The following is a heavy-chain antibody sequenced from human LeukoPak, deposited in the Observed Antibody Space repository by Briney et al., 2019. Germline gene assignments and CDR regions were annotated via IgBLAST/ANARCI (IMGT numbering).Heavy chain of an antibody. D-gene: IGHD3-10*01. V-gene: IGHV1-24*01. CDR3: ARGKWAYGSGSYPFDY. Sequence: ASVKVSCKVSGYTLTELSMHWVRQAPGKGLEWMGGFDPEDGETIYAQKFQGRVTMTEDTSTDTAYMELSRLRSDDTAVYYCARGKWAYGSGSYPFDYWGQGTLVTVSS. J-gene: IGHJ4*02. CDR2: FDPEDGET. CDR1: GYTLTELS.